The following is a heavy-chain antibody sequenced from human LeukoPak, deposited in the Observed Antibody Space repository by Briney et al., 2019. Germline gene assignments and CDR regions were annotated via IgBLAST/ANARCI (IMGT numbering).Heavy chain of an antibody. V-gene: IGHV4-39*01. CDR3: ASLGSRGYSYARDYYYYMDV. CDR2: IYYSGST. Sequence: SETLSLTCTVSGGSISSSSYYRGWIRQPPGKGLEWIGSIYYSGSTYYNPSLKSRVTISVDTSKNQFSLKLSSVTAADTAVYYCASLGSRGYSYARDYYYYMDVWGKGTTVTVSS. CDR1: GGSISSSSYY. J-gene: IGHJ6*03. D-gene: IGHD5-18*01.